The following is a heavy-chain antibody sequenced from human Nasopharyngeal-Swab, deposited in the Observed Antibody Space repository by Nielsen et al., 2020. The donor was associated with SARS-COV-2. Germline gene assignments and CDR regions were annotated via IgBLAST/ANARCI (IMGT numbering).Heavy chain of an antibody. D-gene: IGHD3-10*01. CDR3: AKANVLFWFGQFKNDGFDI. Sequence: GGSLRLSCTASGFSFNNYGMHWVRQAPGQGLEWVAVISYEGSKKFYAESVEGRFTISRDCSKSTLYLQMDSLRTEDTAMYYCAKANVLFWFGQFKNDGFDIWGQGTMVAASS. J-gene: IGHJ3*02. CDR2: ISYEGSKK. CDR1: GFSFNNYG. V-gene: IGHV3-30*18.